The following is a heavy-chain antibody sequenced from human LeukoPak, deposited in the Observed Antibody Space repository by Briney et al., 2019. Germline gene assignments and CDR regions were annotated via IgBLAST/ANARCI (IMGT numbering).Heavy chain of an antibody. Sequence: GASVKVSCKASGYTFTSYGISWVRQAPGQGLEWMGWISAYNGNTNYAQKLQGRVTITTDTSTSTAYMELRSLRSDDTAVYYCARAPTHSMVRGVIITPFDPWGQGTLVTVSS. D-gene: IGHD3-10*01. CDR3: ARAPTHSMVRGVIITPFDP. J-gene: IGHJ5*02. V-gene: IGHV1-18*01. CDR2: ISAYNGNT. CDR1: GYTFTSYG.